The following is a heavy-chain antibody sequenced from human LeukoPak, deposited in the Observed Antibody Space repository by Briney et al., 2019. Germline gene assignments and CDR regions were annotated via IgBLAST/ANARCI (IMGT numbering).Heavy chain of an antibody. CDR3: ARPIAAAGTWYFDL. D-gene: IGHD6-13*01. Sequence: GESLKISGMCSGYSFTIYWLSWARQLPGNGLEWKGKLDSSDSYPHYRPSFQGHVTLSPDNSISTAYLQRRSLRASDPAMHYEARPIAAAGTWYFDLWGRGTLVIVFS. CDR1: GYSFTIYW. V-gene: IGHV5-10-1*01. CDR2: LDSSDSYP. J-gene: IGHJ2*01.